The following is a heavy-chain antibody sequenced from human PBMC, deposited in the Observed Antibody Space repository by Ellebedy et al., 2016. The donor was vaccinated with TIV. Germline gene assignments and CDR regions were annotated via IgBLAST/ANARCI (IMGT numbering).Heavy chain of an antibody. CDR1: GYTFTDYY. D-gene: IGHD5/OR15-5a*01. V-gene: IGHV1-2*02. CDR3: MRALTNIVSGDY. CDR2: INPNSGGT. J-gene: IGHJ4*02. Sequence: AASVKVSCKTSGYTFTDYYIHWVRQAPGQGLEWMAWINPNSGGTNYAQKFPGRVTVTRDTSTSTAFLELSRLRSSDTAVYYCMRALTNIVSGDYWGQGSLVTISS.